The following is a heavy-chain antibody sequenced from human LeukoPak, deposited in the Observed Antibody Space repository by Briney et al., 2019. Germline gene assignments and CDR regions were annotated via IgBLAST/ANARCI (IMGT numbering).Heavy chain of an antibody. V-gene: IGHV4-59*01. CDR3: ASTYSSSSSLFHY. D-gene: IGHD6-6*01. CDR1: GGSIRSYY. Sequence: SETLSLTCTVSGGSIRSYYWSWIRQPPGKGLEWIGYMYYSGNTNYNPSLKNRVTISVDTSKNQFSLKLSSVTAAVTAVYYCASTYSSSSSLFHYWGQGTLVTVSS. CDR2: MYYSGNT. J-gene: IGHJ4*02.